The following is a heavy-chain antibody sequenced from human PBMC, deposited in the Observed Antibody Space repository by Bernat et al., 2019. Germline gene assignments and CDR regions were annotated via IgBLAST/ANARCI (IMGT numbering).Heavy chain of an antibody. J-gene: IGHJ5*02. D-gene: IGHD3-22*01. CDR1: GGSFSGYY. CDR2: INHSGST. V-gene: IGHV4-34*01. CDR3: ARGPHPSRGYYSSSYWFDP. Sequence: QVQLQQWGAGLLKPSETLSLTCAVYGGSFSGYYWSWIRQPPGKGLEWIGEINHSGSTNYNPSLKSRVTISVDTSKNQFSLTLSSVTAAATAVYYCARGPHPSRGYYSSSYWFDPWGQGTLVTVAS.